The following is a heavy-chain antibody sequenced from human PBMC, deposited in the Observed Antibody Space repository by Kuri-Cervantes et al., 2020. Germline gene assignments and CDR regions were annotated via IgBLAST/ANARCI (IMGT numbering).Heavy chain of an antibody. J-gene: IGHJ6*03. CDR2: IYYSGST. V-gene: IGHV4-61*01. CDR3: ARGGWLLPQRRGHYMDV. Sequence: SETLSLTCTVSGGSVSSGSYYWSWIRQPPGKGLEWIGYIYYSGSTNYNPSLKSRVTIPVDTSKNQFSLKLSSVTAADTAVYYCARGGWLLPQRRGHYMDVWGKGTTVTVSS. CDR1: GGSVSSGSYY. D-gene: IGHD3-22*01.